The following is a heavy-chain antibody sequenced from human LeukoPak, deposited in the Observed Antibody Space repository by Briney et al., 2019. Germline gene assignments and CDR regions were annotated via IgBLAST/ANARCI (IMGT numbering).Heavy chain of an antibody. Sequence: SVKVSCKASGFTFTSSAMQRVRQARGQRLEWIGWIVVGSGNTNYAQKFQERVTITRDMSTSTAYMELSSLRFEDTAVYYCAADRGYSSSWHRIFDAFDIWGQGTMVTVSS. CDR3: AADRGYSSSWHRIFDAFDI. D-gene: IGHD6-13*01. CDR1: GFTFTSSA. V-gene: IGHV1-58*02. J-gene: IGHJ3*02. CDR2: IVVGSGNT.